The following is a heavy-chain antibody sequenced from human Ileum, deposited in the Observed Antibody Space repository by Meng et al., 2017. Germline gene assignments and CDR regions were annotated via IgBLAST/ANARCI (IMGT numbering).Heavy chain of an antibody. Sequence: QVQRQESGPGLVKPSGTRSRTCAVSGGSISKGKWWSWVRQPPGKGLEWIGEISQSGTTNYYPSLNSRVSISLDKANNHLSLTLTSVTAADTAVYYCATYGSGFTPPLDPWGQGILVTVSS. CDR2: ISQSGTT. D-gene: IGHD3-10*01. J-gene: IGHJ5*02. V-gene: IGHV4-4*02. CDR1: GGSISKGKW. CDR3: ATYGSGFTPPLDP.